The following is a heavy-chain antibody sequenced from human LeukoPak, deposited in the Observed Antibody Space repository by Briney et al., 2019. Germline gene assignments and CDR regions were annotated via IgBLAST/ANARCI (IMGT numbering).Heavy chain of an antibody. V-gene: IGHV4-39*01. CDR1: GGSISSSSYY. D-gene: IGHD1-26*01. CDR2: IYYSGST. J-gene: IGHJ2*01. Sequence: SETLSLTCTVSGGSISSSSYYWGWICQPPGKGLEWIGSIYYSGSTYYNPSLKSRVMISVDTSKNQFSLKLSSVTAADTAVYYCARHAKVGVTVGDWYFDLWGRGTLVTVSS. CDR3: ARHAKVGVTVGDWYFDL.